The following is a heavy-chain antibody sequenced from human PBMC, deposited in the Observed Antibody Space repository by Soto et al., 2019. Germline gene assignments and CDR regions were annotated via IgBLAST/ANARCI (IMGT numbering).Heavy chain of an antibody. CDR1: GDSIISSDFY. CDR3: ARHSLALRKNNWFDP. CDR2: IIYLGSS. J-gene: IGHJ5*02. D-gene: IGHD3-3*02. Sequence: SETLSLTCTVSGDSIISSDFYWGWVRQPPGQGLEWIGSIIYLGSSYYNPSLKSRVTMSVDTSKNQFSLRLRSVTAADTALYFCARHSLALRKNNWFDPWGQGIMVTVSS. V-gene: IGHV4-39*01.